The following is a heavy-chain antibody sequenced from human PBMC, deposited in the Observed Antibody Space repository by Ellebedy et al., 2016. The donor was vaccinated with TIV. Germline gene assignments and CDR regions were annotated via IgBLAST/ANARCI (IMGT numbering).Heavy chain of an antibody. V-gene: IGHV1-2*04. CDR3: ARDGAVTTVFDY. Sequence: AASVKVSCKASGYTFTDYYTHWVRQAPGQGLEWMGWINPNSGGTNYAQKFQGWVTMTRDTSISTAYMELNRLRSDDTALYYCARDGAVTTVFDYWGQGTLVTVSS. J-gene: IGHJ4*02. CDR2: INPNSGGT. D-gene: IGHD4-17*01. CDR1: GYTFTDYY.